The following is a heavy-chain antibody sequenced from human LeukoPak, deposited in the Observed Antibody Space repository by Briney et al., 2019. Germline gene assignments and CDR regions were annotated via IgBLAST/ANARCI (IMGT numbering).Heavy chain of an antibody. CDR1: GFTFSNFD. D-gene: IGHD7-27*01. V-gene: IGHV3-13*01. J-gene: IGHJ2*01. CDR3: ASAGANWGFGWYFDL. Sequence: GGSLRLSCVASGFTFSNFDMHWVRHTTGKGLEWVSGIGIRVDTYYPGSVKGPFTIARENAKNSLYLQMTSLRAGDTAVYYCASAGANWGFGWYFDLWGRGTLVTVSS. CDR2: IGIRVDT.